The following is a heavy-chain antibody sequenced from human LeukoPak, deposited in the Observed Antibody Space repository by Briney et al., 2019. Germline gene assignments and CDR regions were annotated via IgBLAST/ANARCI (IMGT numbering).Heavy chain of an antibody. D-gene: IGHD2-15*01. V-gene: IGHV1-69*13. J-gene: IGHJ5*02. CDR3: ASSGCSGGSCYPGEYNWFDP. CDR1: GGTFSSYA. CDR2: IIPIFGTA. Sequence: ASVKVSCKASGGTFSSYAISWVRQAPGQGLEWMGGIIPIFGTANYAQKFQGRVTITADESTSTAYMELSSLRSEDTAVYYCASSGCSGGSCYPGEYNWFDPWGQGTLVTVSS.